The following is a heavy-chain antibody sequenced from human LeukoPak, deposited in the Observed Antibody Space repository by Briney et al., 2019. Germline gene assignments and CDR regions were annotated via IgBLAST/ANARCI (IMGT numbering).Heavy chain of an antibody. D-gene: IGHD4-17*01. Sequence: GGSLRLSCTASGFTFGDYAISWVRQAPGKGLEWVGLIRSQGFGGTTEYAASVKGRFTISRDDSKSIAYLQMNSLKTEDTAVYYCTESWITVTQGVFDYWGQGTLVTVSS. J-gene: IGHJ4*02. CDR3: TESWITVTQGVFDY. CDR1: GFTFGDYA. CDR2: IRSQGFGGTT. V-gene: IGHV3-49*04.